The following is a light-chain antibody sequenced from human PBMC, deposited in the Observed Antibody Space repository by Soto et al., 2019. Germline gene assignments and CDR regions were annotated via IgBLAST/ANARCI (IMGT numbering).Light chain of an antibody. CDR2: AAS. CDR1: QSISSY. Sequence: DIQMTQSPSSLSASVGDRVTITCRASQSISSYLNWYQQKPGKAPKLLIYAASSLQSGVPSRFSGSGSGTDFTLTISSLQPEDFATYYCQQTYTFGFTFGPGTTVDFK. V-gene: IGKV1-39*01. CDR3: QQTYTFGFT. J-gene: IGKJ3*01.